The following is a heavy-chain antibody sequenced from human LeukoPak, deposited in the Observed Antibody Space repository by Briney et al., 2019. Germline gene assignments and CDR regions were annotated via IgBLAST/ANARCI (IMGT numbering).Heavy chain of an antibody. CDR1: GGTFSSYA. J-gene: IGHJ4*02. D-gene: IGHD5-18*01. CDR3: ARGEDTAMVRFDY. V-gene: IGHV1-69*13. Sequence: GASVTVSCTASGGTFSSYAISWVRQAPGQGLEWMGGIIPIFGTANYAQKFQGRVTITADESTSTAYMELSSLRSEDTAVYYCARGEDTAMVRFDYWGQGTLVTVSS. CDR2: IIPIFGTA.